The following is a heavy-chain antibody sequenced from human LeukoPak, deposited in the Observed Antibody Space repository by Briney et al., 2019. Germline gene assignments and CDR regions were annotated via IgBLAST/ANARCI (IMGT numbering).Heavy chain of an antibody. D-gene: IGHD6-13*01. Sequence: GSLRLSCAASGFTFSSYSMNWVRQAPGKGLEWVSSISSSSSYIYYADSVKGRFTISRDNAKNSLYLQMNSLRAEDTAVYYCARSGIAAAMTPDNYWGQGTLVTVSS. J-gene: IGHJ4*02. CDR1: GFTFSSYS. V-gene: IGHV3-21*01. CDR3: ARSGIAAAMTPDNY. CDR2: ISSSSSYI.